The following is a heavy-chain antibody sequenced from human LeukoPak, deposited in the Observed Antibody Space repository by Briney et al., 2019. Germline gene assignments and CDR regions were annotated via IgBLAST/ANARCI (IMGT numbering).Heavy chain of an antibody. CDR2: IYNSGTT. Sequence: PSETLSLTCTVSGGSISSGGYYWTWIRQYPGKGLEWIGYIYNSGTTYYNPSLRSRVTISGDTSKNQFSLKLSSVTAADTAVYYCARTAGWSFGFDYWGQGTLVTVSS. D-gene: IGHD1-26*01. CDR1: GGSISSGGYY. CDR3: ARTAGWSFGFDY. J-gene: IGHJ4*02. V-gene: IGHV4-31*03.